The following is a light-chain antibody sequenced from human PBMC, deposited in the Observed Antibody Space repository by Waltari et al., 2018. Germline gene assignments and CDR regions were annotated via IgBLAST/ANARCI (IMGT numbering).Light chain of an antibody. J-gene: IGKJ2*01. CDR1: QDIRDS. CDR2: GAS. Sequence: DIQMTQSPSSLSASVGDRVSITCRASQDIRDSLAWYQHKPGTAPKLLLYGASRLESGVPSRFSGSAYGTEYTLTISSLQPEDFATYFCQQYYSTLMYTFGQGTKLDI. CDR3: QQYYSTLMYT. V-gene: IGKV1-NL1*01.